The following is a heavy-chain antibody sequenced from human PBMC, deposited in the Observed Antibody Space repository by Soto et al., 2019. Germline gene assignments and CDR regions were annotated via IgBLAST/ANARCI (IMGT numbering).Heavy chain of an antibody. CDR1: GGPFSSYY. CDR2: INHSGSI. CDR3: ARGGGGAGTGWFDT. J-gene: IGHJ5*02. V-gene: IGHV4-34*01. D-gene: IGHD2-8*02. Sequence: PSETLSPTCAAYGGPFSSYYLGLIRQPPGKGVGWIGEINHSGSINYNPSLKSRVTISVDTSKNQCSLKLSSVTAADTAVYYCARGGGGAGTGWFDTWGQGTLVTVSS.